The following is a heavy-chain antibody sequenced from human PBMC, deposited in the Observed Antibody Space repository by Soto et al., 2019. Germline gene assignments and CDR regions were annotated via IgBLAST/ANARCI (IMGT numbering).Heavy chain of an antibody. CDR2: IIPLLRTV. Sequence: AVKVSCKASGGTFGSYSITWVRQAPGQRLEWMGEIIPLLRTVNYAQKFQDRVTITGDRSTSTVYMALSSLRSDDTAVYYCARDPVDLFGYMDVWGQGTTVTVSS. CDR1: GGTFGSYS. J-gene: IGHJ6*01. V-gene: IGHV1-69*08. D-gene: IGHD6-25*01. CDR3: ARDPVDLFGYMDV.